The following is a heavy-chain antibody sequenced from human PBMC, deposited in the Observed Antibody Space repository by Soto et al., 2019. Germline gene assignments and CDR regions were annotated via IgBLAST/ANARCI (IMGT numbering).Heavy chain of an antibody. J-gene: IGHJ6*02. V-gene: IGHV1-18*04. CDR3: ARDRMDQAMVTLYYYYGMDV. CDR1: GYTFTSYG. CDR2: ISAYNGNT. Sequence: GASVKGSCTASGYTFTSYGISWVRHAPGQGLEWMGWISAYNGNTNYAQKLQGRVTMTTDTSTSTAYMELRSLRSDDTAVYYCARDRMDQAMVTLYYYYGMDVWGQGTAVTVSS. D-gene: IGHD5-18*01.